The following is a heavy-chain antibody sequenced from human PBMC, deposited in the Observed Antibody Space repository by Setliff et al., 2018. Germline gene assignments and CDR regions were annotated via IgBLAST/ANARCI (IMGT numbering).Heavy chain of an antibody. CDR1: GASINSGTYY. Sequence: PSETLSLTCTFSGASINSGTYYWAWIRQPPGKGLEWIGRIHDSGTTYYHASLKSRVTMSVDTSKNQFSLKLNSVTAADTAVYYCARMTGFLYMDVWGKGTPVTVSS. CDR2: IHDSGTT. D-gene: IGHD3-3*01. V-gene: IGHV4-39*01. CDR3: ARMTGFLYMDV. J-gene: IGHJ6*03.